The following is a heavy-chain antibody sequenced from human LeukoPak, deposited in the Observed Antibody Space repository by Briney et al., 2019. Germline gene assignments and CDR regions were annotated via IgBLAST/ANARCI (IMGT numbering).Heavy chain of an antibody. Sequence: ASVKVSCKASGYTFTSYGISWVRQAPGQGLEWMGWISAYNGNTNYAQKLQGRVTMTTDTSTSTAYMELRSLRSDDTAVYYCARDWVEYQLLWIFDYWGQGTLVTVSS. CDR2: ISAYNGNT. D-gene: IGHD2-2*01. V-gene: IGHV1-18*01. J-gene: IGHJ4*02. CDR3: ARDWVEYQLLWIFDY. CDR1: GYTFTSYG.